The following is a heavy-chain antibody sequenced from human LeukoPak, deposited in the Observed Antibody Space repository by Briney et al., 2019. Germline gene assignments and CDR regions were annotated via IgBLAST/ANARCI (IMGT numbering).Heavy chain of an antibody. Sequence: ASVKVSCKASGYTFTSYDTNWVRQATGQGLEWMGWMNPNSGNTGYAQKFQGRVTMTRNTSISTAYMELSSLRSEDTAVYYCARGVHPTVTTPSRRMDVWGQGTTVTVSS. CDR3: ARGVHPTVTTPSRRMDV. CDR1: GYTFTSYD. V-gene: IGHV1-8*01. CDR2: MNPNSGNT. J-gene: IGHJ6*02. D-gene: IGHD4-17*01.